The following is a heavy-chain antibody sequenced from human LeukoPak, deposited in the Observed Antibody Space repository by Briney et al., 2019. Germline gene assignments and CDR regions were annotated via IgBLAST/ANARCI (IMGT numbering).Heavy chain of an antibody. CDR2: IIPSGHTT. CDR1: GFTFSSHG. CDR3: ARRDIVVVVSASDY. Sequence: GGSLRLSCAASGFTFSSHGMNWVRQAPGKGLEWVSGIIPSGHTTYYADSVRGRFTISRDNSKNTVYLQMNSLRVDDTAVYYCARRDIVVVVSASDYWGQGTLVTVSS. V-gene: IGHV3-23*01. D-gene: IGHD2-15*01. J-gene: IGHJ4*02.